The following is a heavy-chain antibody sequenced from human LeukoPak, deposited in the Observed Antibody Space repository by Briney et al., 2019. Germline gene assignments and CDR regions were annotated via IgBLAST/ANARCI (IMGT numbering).Heavy chain of an antibody. Sequence: GASVKVSCKASGYTFTGYQMHWVRQAPGQGLEWMGRINPNSGDTNYAQKFQGRVTMTRDTSISTAYMELSRLRSDDTAVYYCARGSSKHYYYYYYMDVWGKGTTVTVSS. CDR3: ARGSSKHYYYYYYMDV. V-gene: IGHV1-2*06. CDR2: INPNSGDT. D-gene: IGHD4-11*01. J-gene: IGHJ6*03. CDR1: GYTFTGYQ.